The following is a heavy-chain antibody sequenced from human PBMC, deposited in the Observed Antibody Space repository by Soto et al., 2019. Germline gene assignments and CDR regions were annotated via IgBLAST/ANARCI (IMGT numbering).Heavy chain of an antibody. CDR2: IWYDGSNK. CDR1: GFTFSSYG. CDR3: ARTYYYGSGSLYFDY. D-gene: IGHD3-10*01. V-gene: IGHV3-33*01. J-gene: IGHJ4*02. Sequence: GGSLRLSCAASGFTFSSYGMHWVRQAPGKGLEWVAVIWYDGSNKYYADSVKGRFTISRDNSKNTLYLQMNSLRAEDTAVYYCARTYYYGSGSLYFDYWGQGTLVTVSS.